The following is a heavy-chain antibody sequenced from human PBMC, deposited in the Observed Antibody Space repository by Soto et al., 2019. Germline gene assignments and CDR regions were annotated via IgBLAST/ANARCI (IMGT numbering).Heavy chain of an antibody. CDR3: ERVVKSSGWSHDAFDI. J-gene: IGHJ3*02. V-gene: IGHV1-18*01. D-gene: IGHD6-19*01. CDR1: GYTFTSYG. Sequence: GASVKVSCKASGYTFTSYGISWVRQAPGQGLEWMGWISAYNGNTNYAQKLQGRVTMTTDTSTSTAYMELRSLRSDDTAVYYCERVVKSSGWSHDAFDIWGQGTMVTVSS. CDR2: ISAYNGNT.